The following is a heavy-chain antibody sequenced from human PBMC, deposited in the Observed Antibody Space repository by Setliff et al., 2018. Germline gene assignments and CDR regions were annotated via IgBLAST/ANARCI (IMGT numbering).Heavy chain of an antibody. CDR3: ARAPGDYDSSGYYSFDY. CDR1: GGSISSYY. CDR2: IYYSGST. J-gene: IGHJ4*02. D-gene: IGHD3-22*01. Sequence: SETLSLTCTVSGGSISSYYWSWIRQPPGKGLEWIGYIYYSGSTNYNPSLKSRVTISVDTSKNQFSLKLSSVTAADTAVYYCARAPGDYDSSGYYSFDYWGQGTPVTVSS. V-gene: IGHV4-59*01.